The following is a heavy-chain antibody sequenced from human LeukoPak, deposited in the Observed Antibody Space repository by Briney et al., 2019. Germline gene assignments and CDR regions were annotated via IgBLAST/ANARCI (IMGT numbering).Heavy chain of an antibody. J-gene: IGHJ3*02. V-gene: IGHV3-9*01. Sequence: PGGSLRLSCAASGFTVDDYAMHWVRQAPGKGLERVSGISWNSGSIGYADSVKGRFTISRDNAKNSLYLQMNGLRAEDTALYYCAKDVFWNYSAFDIWGQGTMVAVSS. CDR1: GFTVDDYA. CDR2: ISWNSGSI. D-gene: IGHD1-7*01. CDR3: AKDVFWNYSAFDI.